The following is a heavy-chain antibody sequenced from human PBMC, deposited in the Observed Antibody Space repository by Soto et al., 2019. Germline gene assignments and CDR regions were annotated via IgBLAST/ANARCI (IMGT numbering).Heavy chain of an antibody. CDR2: IWYDGSNK. CDR3: ARVRMEQWLVLGGMDV. CDR1: GFTFSSYG. Sequence: GGSLRLSCAASGFTFSSYGMHWVRQAPGKGLEWVAVIWYDGSNKYYADSVKGRFTISRDNSKNTLYLQMNSLRAEDTAVYYCARVRMEQWLVLGGMDVWGQGTTVTVSS. D-gene: IGHD6-19*01. V-gene: IGHV3-33*01. J-gene: IGHJ6*02.